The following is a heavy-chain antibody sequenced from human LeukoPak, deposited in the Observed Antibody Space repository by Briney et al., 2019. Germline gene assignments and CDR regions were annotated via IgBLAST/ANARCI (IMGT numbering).Heavy chain of an antibody. D-gene: IGHD2-2*02. CDR2: INWNGGTI. CDR3: ARYGFFCSSTSWYIFDN. J-gene: IGHJ4*02. Sequence: PGGSLRLSCAASGFTFDDYGMSWVRQAPGKGLEWVSGINWNGGTIGYADSVKGRFANSRDNATNSLYLQMNSMRAADTGLYYRARYGFFCSSTSWYIFDNWGQGTLVTVSS. V-gene: IGHV3-20*04. CDR1: GFTFDDYG.